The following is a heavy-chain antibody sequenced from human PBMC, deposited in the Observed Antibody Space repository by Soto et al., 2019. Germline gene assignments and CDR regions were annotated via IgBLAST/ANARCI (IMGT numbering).Heavy chain of an antibody. CDR2: INSDGSST. J-gene: IGHJ6*02. D-gene: IGHD6-13*01. Sequence: GGSLILSCAASGFTFSSYWMHWVRQAPGKGLVWVSRINSDGSSTSYADSVKGRFTISRDNAKNTLYLQMNSLRAEDTAVYYCARVRSSSWYGGYYYYGMDVWGQGTTVTVSS. V-gene: IGHV3-74*01. CDR1: GFTFSSYW. CDR3: ARVRSSSWYGGYYYYGMDV.